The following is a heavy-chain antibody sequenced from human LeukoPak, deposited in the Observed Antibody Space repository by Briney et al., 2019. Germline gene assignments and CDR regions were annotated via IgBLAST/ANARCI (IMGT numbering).Heavy chain of an antibody. CDR1: GGSISSYY. Sequence: SETLSLTCTVSGGSISSYYWSWIRQPPGKGLEWIGYIYYSGSTNYNPSLKSRVTISVDTSKNQFSLKLSSVTAADTAVYYCASSYSGSYYPFDYWGQGTLVTVSS. CDR3: ASSYSGSYYPFDY. V-gene: IGHV4-59*01. CDR2: IYYSGST. J-gene: IGHJ4*02. D-gene: IGHD1-26*01.